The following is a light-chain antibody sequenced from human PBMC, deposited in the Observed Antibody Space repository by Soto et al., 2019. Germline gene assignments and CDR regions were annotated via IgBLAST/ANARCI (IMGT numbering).Light chain of an antibody. CDR3: QQYASTVAT. V-gene: IGKV1-16*01. J-gene: IGKJ2*01. CDR1: QDILNY. Sequence: DIQMTQSPSSLSASVGDRVTITCRASQDILNYVGWFQQKPGKAPKSLIYGASSLHSGVPSRFSGSGFGTDFSLTISSLQPEDFATYYCQQYASTVATFGHGTTLEV. CDR2: GAS.